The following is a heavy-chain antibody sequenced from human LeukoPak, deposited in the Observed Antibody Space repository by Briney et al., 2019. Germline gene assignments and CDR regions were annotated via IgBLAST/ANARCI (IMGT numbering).Heavy chain of an antibody. CDR1: GFTFSDYY. J-gene: IGHJ6*04. CDR3: AELGITMIGGV. Sequence: PGGSLRLSCAASGFTFSDYYMGWIRQAPRKGLECISYISSSGSTIYYADSVKGRFTISRDNAKNSLYLQMNSLRAEDTAVYYCAELGITMIGGVWGKGTTVTISS. V-gene: IGHV3-11*04. D-gene: IGHD3-10*02. CDR2: ISSSGSTI.